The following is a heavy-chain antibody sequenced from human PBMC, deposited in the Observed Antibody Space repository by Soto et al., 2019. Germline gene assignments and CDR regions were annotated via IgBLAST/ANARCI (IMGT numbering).Heavy chain of an antibody. CDR1: GDSVSSNTTS. D-gene: IGHD5-12*01. V-gene: IGHV6-1*01. J-gene: IGHJ5*02. CDR2: TYFRSKWYN. Sequence: SQTLSLTCAISGDSVSSNTTSWNWIRQSPSRGLEWLGRTYFRSKWYNDYAVSVKSRIIINPDTSNNQFSLQLNSVTPEDTAVYFCAKGDNLGPKTGYAFDPWGQGIMVTVSS. CDR3: AKGDNLGPKTGYAFDP.